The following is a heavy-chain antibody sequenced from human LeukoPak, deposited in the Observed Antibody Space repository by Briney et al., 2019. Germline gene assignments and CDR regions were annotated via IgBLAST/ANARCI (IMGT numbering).Heavy chain of an antibody. J-gene: IGHJ1*01. CDR3: AREGPNYYDSSGYPPEYFQH. D-gene: IGHD3-22*01. CDR2: ISASNGNT. CDR1: GYTFTSYG. Sequence: ASVKVSCKASGYTFTSYGISWVPQAPGQGLEWMGGISASNGNTNYAQKLQGRVTMTTDTSTSTAYMELRRLRSDDTAVYYCAREGPNYYDSSGYPPEYFQHWGQGTLVTVSS. V-gene: IGHV1-18*01.